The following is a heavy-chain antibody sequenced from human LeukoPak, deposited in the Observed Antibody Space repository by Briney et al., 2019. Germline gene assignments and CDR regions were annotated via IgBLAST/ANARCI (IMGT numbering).Heavy chain of an antibody. CDR1: GYILTELS. J-gene: IGHJ6*02. CDR3: ATDGIVVVPAAMWYYGMDV. V-gene: IGHV1-24*01. Sequence: GASVKVSCKVSGYILTELSMHWVQQAPGKGLEWMGGFDPEDGETIYAQKFQGRVTMTEDTSTDTAYMELSSLRSEDTAVYYCATDGIVVVPAAMWYYGMDVWGQGTTVTVSS. CDR2: FDPEDGET. D-gene: IGHD2-2*01.